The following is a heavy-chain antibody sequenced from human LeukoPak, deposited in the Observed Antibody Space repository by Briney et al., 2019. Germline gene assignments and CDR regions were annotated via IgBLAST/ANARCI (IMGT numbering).Heavy chain of an antibody. CDR2: ISGSGGST. J-gene: IGHJ3*02. Sequence: PGGSLRLSCAVSGFTFSIYVMSWVRQAPGKGLEWVSTISGSGGSTYYADSVRGRFTISRDNSKNTLYVQMNSLRAEDTAVYYCAKSGGSWRNAFDIWGQGTMVTVSS. V-gene: IGHV3-23*01. D-gene: IGHD2-15*01. CDR3: AKSGGSWRNAFDI. CDR1: GFTFSIYV.